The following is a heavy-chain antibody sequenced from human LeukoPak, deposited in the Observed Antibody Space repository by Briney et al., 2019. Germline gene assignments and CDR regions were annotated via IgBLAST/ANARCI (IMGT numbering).Heavy chain of an antibody. CDR2: INPSGGST. Sequence: GASVKVSCKASGYTFTSYYMHWVRQAPGQGLEWMGLINPSGGSTSYAQKFQGRVTMTRDTSTSTVYMELSSLRSEDTAVYYCARDRAEYYGSGSYFDYWGQGTLVTVSS. V-gene: IGHV1-46*01. CDR1: GYTFTSYY. J-gene: IGHJ4*02. D-gene: IGHD3-10*01. CDR3: ARDRAEYYGSGSYFDY.